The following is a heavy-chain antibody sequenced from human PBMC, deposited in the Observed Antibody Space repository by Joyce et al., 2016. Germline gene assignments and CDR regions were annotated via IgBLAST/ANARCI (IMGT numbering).Heavy chain of an antibody. CDR3: AREHLNRGWPDDAFDL. CDR2: ISTDGRII. V-gene: IGHV3-74*01. D-gene: IGHD3-10*01. Sequence: EVELVESGGGQIQPGGSLRPSCAASGFSLSNYWFHWVRQFPGKGLMGVSRISTDGRIIDYADSGEGRFTITRDNARITLHLQMMRLRADDTAVYYCAREHLNRGWPDDAFDLWGQGTLVAVSS. J-gene: IGHJ3*01. CDR1: GFSLSNYW.